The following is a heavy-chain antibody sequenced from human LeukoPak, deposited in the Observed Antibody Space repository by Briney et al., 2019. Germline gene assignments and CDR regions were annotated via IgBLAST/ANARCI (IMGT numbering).Heavy chain of an antibody. D-gene: IGHD2-8*01. CDR3: AKDRSCINDACHGDFDY. CDR2: ISGSGGST. Sequence: GGSLRLSCAASGFIFSNYAMSWVRQAPGKGLEWVSTISGSGGSTYYADSVKGRFTISRDNSKNTVYLQMNSLRAEDTAVYYCAKDRSCINDACHGDFDYWGQGTLVTVSS. J-gene: IGHJ4*02. CDR1: GFIFSNYA. V-gene: IGHV3-23*01.